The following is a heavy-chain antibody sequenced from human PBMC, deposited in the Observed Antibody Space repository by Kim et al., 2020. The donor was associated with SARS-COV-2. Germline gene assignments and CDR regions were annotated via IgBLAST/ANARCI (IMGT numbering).Heavy chain of an antibody. D-gene: IGHD3-10*01. J-gene: IGHJ4*01. CDR1: GFAFDDYA. CDR3: AKDQVSYGSGSYSPIDY. Sequence: GGSLRLSCAASGFAFDDYAMHWVRQAPGKGLEWVSRISWNSNNIAYADSVKGRFTISRDNAKNSLYLQMNSLSAEDTALYYCAKDQVSYGSGSYSPIDY. V-gene: IGHV3-9*01. CDR2: ISWNSNNI.